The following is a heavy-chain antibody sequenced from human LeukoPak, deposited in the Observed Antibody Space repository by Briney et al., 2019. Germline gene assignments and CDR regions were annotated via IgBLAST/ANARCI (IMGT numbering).Heavy chain of an antibody. CDR3: ARDSDSSGYSAFDI. CDR2: INPNSGGT. CDR1: GYTFTGYY. J-gene: IGHJ3*02. V-gene: IGHV1-2*06. D-gene: IGHD3-22*01. Sequence: ASVKVSCKASGYTFTGYYMHWVRQAPGQGLEWMGRINPNSGGTNYAQKFQGRVTMTRDTSISTAYMELSGLRSDDTAVYYCARDSDSSGYSAFDIWGQGTMVTVSS.